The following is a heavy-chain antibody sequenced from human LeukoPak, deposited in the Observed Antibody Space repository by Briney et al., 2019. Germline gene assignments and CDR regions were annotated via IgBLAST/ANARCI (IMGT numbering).Heavy chain of an antibody. V-gene: IGHV4-30-2*01. CDR3: ARRVYSSGWTRIDY. D-gene: IGHD6-19*01. CDR1: GGSISSGGYY. CDR2: IYHSGST. Sequence: SETLSLTCTVSGGSISSGGYYWSWIRQPPGKGLEWIGYIYHSGSTYYNPSLKSRVTISVDRSKNQFSLKLSSVTAADTAVYYCARRVYSSGWTRIDYWGQGTLVTVSS. J-gene: IGHJ4*02.